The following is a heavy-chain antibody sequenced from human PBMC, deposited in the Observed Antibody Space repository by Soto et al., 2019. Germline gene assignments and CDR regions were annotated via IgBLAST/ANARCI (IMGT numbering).Heavy chain of an antibody. Sequence: ASVKVSSKAIGYTISNFAVHWMRQSHGQSLEWMGWINPGNGDTQYSRNFQGRVTMTRDTSASTAYMELSSLRSEDTAVYYCTRDPLYFSATAACSASYNWFDPWGQGTLVTVSS. CDR3: TRDPLYFSATAACSASYNWFDP. J-gene: IGHJ5*02. V-gene: IGHV1-3*01. CDR1: GYTISNFA. CDR2: INPGNGDT. D-gene: IGHD3-3*01.